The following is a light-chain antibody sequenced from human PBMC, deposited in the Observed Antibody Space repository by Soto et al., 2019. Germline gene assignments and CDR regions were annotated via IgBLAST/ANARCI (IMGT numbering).Light chain of an antibody. J-gene: IGLJ1*01. V-gene: IGLV2-14*01. CDR1: RSDVGAYNY. CDR3: SSYRSSTTFV. Sequence: QSVLTQPASVSGSPGQSITISCSGTRSDVGAYNYVSWYQQYPGKAPKVIIFEVRKRPSGVSNRFSGSKSGDTASLTISGLQAEDEADYYCSSYRSSTTFVFGTGTKLTVL. CDR2: EVR.